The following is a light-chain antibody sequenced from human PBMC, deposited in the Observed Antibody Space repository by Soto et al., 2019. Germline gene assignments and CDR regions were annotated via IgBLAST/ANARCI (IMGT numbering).Light chain of an antibody. CDR2: DAS. V-gene: IGKV3-11*01. J-gene: IGKJ5*01. CDR3: QQRGT. Sequence: EIVLTQSPPTLSLSPGERATLSCRASQSVSSYLAWYQQKPGQAPRLLIYDASNRATGIPARFSGSGSGTDFTLTISSLEPEDFAVYYCQQRGTFGQGTRLEIK. CDR1: QSVSSY.